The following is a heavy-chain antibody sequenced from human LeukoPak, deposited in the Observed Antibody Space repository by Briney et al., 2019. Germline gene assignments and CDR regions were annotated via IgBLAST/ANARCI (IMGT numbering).Heavy chain of an antibody. J-gene: IGHJ3*02. D-gene: IGHD3-22*01. V-gene: IGHV1-2*02. Sequence: ASVKVSCKASGYTFTGYYMHWVRRAPGQGLEWMGWINPNSGGTNYAQKFQGRVTMTRDTSISTAYMELSRLRSDDTAVYYCARDTYYYDSSGYYYAFDIWGQGTMVTVSS. CDR1: GYTFTGYY. CDR2: INPNSGGT. CDR3: ARDTYYYDSSGYYYAFDI.